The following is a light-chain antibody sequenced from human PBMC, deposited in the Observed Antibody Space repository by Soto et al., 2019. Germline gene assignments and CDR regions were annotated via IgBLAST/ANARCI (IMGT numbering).Light chain of an antibody. CDR1: QDMGNF. V-gene: IGKV1-27*01. CDR2: GAS. J-gene: IGKJ4*01. CDR3: QKYNSAPLT. Sequence: IQMTQSPSSRSASPGDSVTITCRASQDMGNFLAWYQQKPGTVAKLLIYGASTLQSGVPSRFSGSGSETNCTLTIASLQAEDAASYYCQKYNSAPLTFGGGTKVEIK.